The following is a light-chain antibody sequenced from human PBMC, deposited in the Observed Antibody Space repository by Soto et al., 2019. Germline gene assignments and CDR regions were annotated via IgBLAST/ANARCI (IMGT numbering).Light chain of an antibody. V-gene: IGLV2-14*03. CDR2: DVS. Sequence: QSALTQPASVSGSPGQSITISCTGTSSDVGGYNHGSWYQQHPGTVTKLIIYDVSSRPSGVSNRFSGTKSGTTASLTISGRQAEDEADYYCTSYRTVNTLIFGGGTTLTVL. J-gene: IGLJ2*01. CDR1: SSDVGGYNH. CDR3: TSYRTVNTLI.